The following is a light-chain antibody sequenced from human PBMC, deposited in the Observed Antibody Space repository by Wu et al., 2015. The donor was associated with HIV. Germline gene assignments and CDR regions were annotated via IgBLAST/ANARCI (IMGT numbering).Light chain of an antibody. CDR1: EDIKTF. CDR3: QQSYDTPPWT. J-gene: IGKJ1*01. V-gene: IGKV1-39*01. Sequence: DILMTQSPSSLSASVGDRVTLTCRASEDIKTFLNWYYHKPGETPKLLIYAASSLQTGVPSRFSGSGSGTHFTLTINSLQPEDFATYYCQQSYDTPPWTFGQGTKVEI. CDR2: AAS.